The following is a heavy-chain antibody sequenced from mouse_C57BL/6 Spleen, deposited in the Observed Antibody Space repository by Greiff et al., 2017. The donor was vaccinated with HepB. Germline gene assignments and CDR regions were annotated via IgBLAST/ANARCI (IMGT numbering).Heavy chain of an antibody. CDR1: GYTFTDYY. J-gene: IGHJ1*03. CDR2: INPNNGGT. D-gene: IGHD1-1*01. CDR3: ARQSYYYGSSYTIYWYFDV. V-gene: IGHV1-26*01. Sequence: VQLQQSGPELVKPGASVKISCKASGYTFTDYYMNWVKQSPGKSLEWIGDINPNNGGTSYNQKFKGKATLTVDKSSSTAYMERRSLTSEDSAVYYCARQSYYYGSSYTIYWYFDVWGTGTTVTVSS.